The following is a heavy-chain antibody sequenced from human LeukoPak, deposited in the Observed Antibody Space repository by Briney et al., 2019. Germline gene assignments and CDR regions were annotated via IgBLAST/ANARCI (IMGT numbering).Heavy chain of an antibody. V-gene: IGHV4-30-2*01. CDR1: GGSISSGGYY. CDR2: IYHSGST. J-gene: IGHJ4*02. D-gene: IGHD6-6*01. CDR3: ARSDSSSAGDY. Sequence: SETLSLTCTVSGGSISSGGYYWSWIRQPPGKGLEWIGYIYHSGSTYYNPSLKGRVTISVDRSKNQFSLKLSSVTAADTAVYYRARSDSSSAGDYWGQGTLVTVSS.